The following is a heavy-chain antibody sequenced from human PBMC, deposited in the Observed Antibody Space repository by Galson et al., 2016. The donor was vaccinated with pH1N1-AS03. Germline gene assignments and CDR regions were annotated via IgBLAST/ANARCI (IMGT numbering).Heavy chain of an antibody. CDR1: GYTFSNYG. J-gene: IGHJ4*02. Sequence: SVKVSCKASGYTFSNYGITWVRQAPGQGLQWMGWIKNNNDNTIYGQNFQGRVTLTTDPSTNTAYMELKNLRSDGTGVYYCARAFEEYLLRDYSSVFDSWGQGTLVTASS. CDR2: IKNNNDNT. D-gene: IGHD2/OR15-2a*01. CDR3: ARAFEEYLLRDYSSVFDS. V-gene: IGHV1-18*01.